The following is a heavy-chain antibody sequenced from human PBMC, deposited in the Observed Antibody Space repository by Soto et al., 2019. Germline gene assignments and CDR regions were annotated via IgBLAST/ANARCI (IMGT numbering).Heavy chain of an antibody. J-gene: IGHJ5*02. Sequence: QEQLVQSAAEVKKPGASVKVSCMTSGYTFNDYEINWVRQATGQGLEWIGWMNPNSGETGYAQRFQGRVTMTTCTSLSTAYLELSSLTSDDTAVYYCARIAMPARPRWYNWFDPWGQGTLVTVSS. V-gene: IGHV1-8*02. CDR1: GYTFNDYE. D-gene: IGHD2-2*01. CDR2: MNPNSGET. CDR3: ARIAMPARPRWYNWFDP.